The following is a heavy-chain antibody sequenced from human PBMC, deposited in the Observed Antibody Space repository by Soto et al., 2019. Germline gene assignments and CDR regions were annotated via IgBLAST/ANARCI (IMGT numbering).Heavy chain of an antibody. CDR3: ARGQGEWETLFWFDP. CDR1: GFTFSSYS. D-gene: IGHD1-26*01. V-gene: IGHV3-48*02. CDR2: ISSSSSTI. J-gene: IGHJ5*01. Sequence: GGSLRLSCAASGFTFSSYSMNWVRQAPGKGLEWVSYISSSSSTIYYADSVKGRFTISRDNAKNSLYLQMNSLRDEDTAVYYCARGQGEWETLFWFDPWGQGTLFTVSS.